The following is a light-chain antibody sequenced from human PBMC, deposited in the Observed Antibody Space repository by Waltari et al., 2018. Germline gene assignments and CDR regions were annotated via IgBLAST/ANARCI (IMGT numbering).Light chain of an antibody. V-gene: IGKV2-40*01. CDR3: GQSIAFPRT. Sequence: DIVMTQTPLSLPITPGEPASISCRSSQSLLHTNGNTYLHWYLQKPGQSPQLLIYGGSMRASGVPDRFSGSGSGTDFTLKISKVEAEDVGVYYCGQSIAFPRTFGQGTKVEIK. CDR2: GGS. J-gene: IGKJ1*01. CDR1: QSLLHTNGNTY.